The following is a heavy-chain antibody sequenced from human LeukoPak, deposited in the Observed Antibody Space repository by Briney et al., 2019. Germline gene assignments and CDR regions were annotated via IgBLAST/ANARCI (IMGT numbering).Heavy chain of an antibody. D-gene: IGHD4-17*01. CDR2: ISSTSTII. V-gene: IGHV3-48*04. CDR1: RFTFSDSS. Sequence: GGSLRLSCAASRFTFSDSSMNWVRQAPGKGLEWISYISSTSTIIYYADSVKGRFTISRDNAKNSLYLQMNSLRAEDTALYYCARESNYGDNNWGQGTLVTVSS. CDR3: ARESNYGDNN. J-gene: IGHJ4*02.